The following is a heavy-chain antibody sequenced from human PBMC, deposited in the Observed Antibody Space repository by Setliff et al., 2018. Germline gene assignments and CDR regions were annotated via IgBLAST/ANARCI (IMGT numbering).Heavy chain of an antibody. D-gene: IGHD3-3*01. CDR3: ARMSGFLYMDV. Sequence: PSETLSLTCAVSGVSVNSLTWWSWVRQPPGKGLEWIGEIYHIGSTNYNPSLKGRATLSIDASKRQFSLKLTSVTAADTAVYYCARMSGFLYMDVWGKGTTVTVSS. J-gene: IGHJ6*03. V-gene: IGHV4-4*02. CDR2: IYHIGST. CDR1: GVSVNSLTW.